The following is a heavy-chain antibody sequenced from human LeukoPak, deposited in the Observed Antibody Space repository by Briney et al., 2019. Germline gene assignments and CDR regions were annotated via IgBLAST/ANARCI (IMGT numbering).Heavy chain of an antibody. Sequence: GGSLRLSCEASGLSLSNYPMHWVRQAPGKGLEWITLITYDGAFDGGKTYYADSVKGRFTISRDNSKNTLYLQMNSLRAEDTAVYYCARDKSSGYGMDVWGQGTTVTVSS. CDR1: GLSLSNYP. D-gene: IGHD3-22*01. CDR2: ITYDGAFDGGKT. V-gene: IGHV3-30*07. CDR3: ARDKSSGYGMDV. J-gene: IGHJ6*02.